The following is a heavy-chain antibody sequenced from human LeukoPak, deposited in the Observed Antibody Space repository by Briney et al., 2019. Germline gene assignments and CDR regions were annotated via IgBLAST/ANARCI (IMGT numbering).Heavy chain of an antibody. V-gene: IGHV3-23*01. CDR2: ISGSGGST. Sequence: PGGSLRLSCAASGFTFSSYAMSWVRQAPGKGLEWVSAISGSGGSTYYADSVKGRFTISRDNSKNTLYLQMNSLRAEDTAVYYCAKDGGTYYYDSSGYCLYYFDYWGQGTLVTVSS. CDR3: AKDGGTYYYDSSGYCLYYFDY. CDR1: GFTFSSYA. D-gene: IGHD3-22*01. J-gene: IGHJ4*02.